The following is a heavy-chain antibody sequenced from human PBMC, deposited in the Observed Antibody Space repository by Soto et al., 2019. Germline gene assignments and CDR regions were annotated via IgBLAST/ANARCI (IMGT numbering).Heavy chain of an antibody. D-gene: IGHD1-1*01. V-gene: IGHV3-33*01. CDR2: IWYDGSNK. J-gene: IGHJ6*02. CDR3: ARSLEPPYYDGMDV. CDR1: GFSFRTYG. Sequence: QVQLVESGGGVVQPGRSLRLSCVASGFSFRTYGMHWVRQAPGKGLEWVAVIWYDGSNKYYPDSVKGRFSISRDNSKNTLYLRINSLRAEDTAVYYCARSLEPPYYDGMDVWGQGTTVTVSS.